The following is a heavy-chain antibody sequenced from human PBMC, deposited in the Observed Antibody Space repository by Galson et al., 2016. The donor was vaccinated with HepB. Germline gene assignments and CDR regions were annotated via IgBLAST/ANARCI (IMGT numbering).Heavy chain of an antibody. V-gene: IGHV3-7*03. D-gene: IGHD3-22*01. CDR2: IKPDGSEK. CDR3: EAYNDGTEY. J-gene: IGHJ4*02. CDR1: GFTFSNFW. Sequence: SLRLSCAASGFTFSNFWMTWFRQAPGMGLEWLANIKPDGSEKNYVDSAKGRFTISRDDAKNSLYLHMDSLSAEDTALYYCEAYNDGTEYWGQGTLVTVSS.